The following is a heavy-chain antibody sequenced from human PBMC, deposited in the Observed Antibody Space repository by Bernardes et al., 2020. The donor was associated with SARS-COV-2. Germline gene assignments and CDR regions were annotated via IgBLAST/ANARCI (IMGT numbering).Heavy chain of an antibody. V-gene: IGHV3-33*01. CDR2: IWYDGSNK. J-gene: IGHJ2*01. Sequence: GGSLRLSCAASGFTFSSYGMHWVRQAPGKGLEWVAVIWYDGSNKYYADSVKGRFTISRDNSKNTLYLQMNSLRAEDTAVYYCARDGPVLYFDLWGRGTLVTVSS. CDR1: GFTFSSYG. CDR3: ARDGPVLYFDL.